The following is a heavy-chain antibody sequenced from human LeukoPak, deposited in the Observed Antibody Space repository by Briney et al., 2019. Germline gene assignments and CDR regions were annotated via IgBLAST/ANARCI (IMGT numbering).Heavy chain of an antibody. J-gene: IGHJ5*02. Sequence: SETLSLTCTVSGVSVSSGTYYWGWIRQPPGKGLEWIGNIYSSGNTYYNPSLKSRVTLSVDTSRNQLSLKLSSVTAADTAVYYCARSKAHLSTSWYGTWFDPWGQGTLVTVSS. D-gene: IGHD2-2*01. CDR2: IYSSGNT. V-gene: IGHV4-39*01. CDR1: GVSVSSGTYY. CDR3: ARSKAHLSTSWYGTWFDP.